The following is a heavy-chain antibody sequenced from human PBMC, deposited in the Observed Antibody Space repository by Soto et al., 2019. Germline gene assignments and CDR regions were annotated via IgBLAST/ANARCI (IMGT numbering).Heavy chain of an antibody. CDR1: GGTCRSYA. D-gene: IGHD3-16*01. CDR3: VYPGGYVFGYYYGMDV. J-gene: IGHJ6*02. CDR2: IIPIFGTA. V-gene: IGHV1-69*01. Sequence: SVNVSYKASGGTCRSYAISWVRQAPGKGLEWMGGIIPIFGTANYAQKFQGRVTITADESTSTAYMELSSLRSEDTAVYYCVYPGGYVFGYYYGMDVWGQGTTVTVSS.